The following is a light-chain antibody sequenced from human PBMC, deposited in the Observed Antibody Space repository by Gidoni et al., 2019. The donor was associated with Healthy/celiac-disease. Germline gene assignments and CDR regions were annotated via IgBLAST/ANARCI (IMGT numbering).Light chain of an antibody. CDR3: MQALQTPFT. V-gene: IGKV2-28*01. Sequence: DIVMTQSPLSLPVTPGDPAFISCRSSQSLLHSNASNYLDWYLQKPGQSPQLLIYLGSNRASGVPDRFSGSGSGTDFTLKISRVEAEDVGVYYCMQALQTPFTFGPGTKVDIK. CDR1: QSLLHSNASNY. CDR2: LGS. J-gene: IGKJ3*01.